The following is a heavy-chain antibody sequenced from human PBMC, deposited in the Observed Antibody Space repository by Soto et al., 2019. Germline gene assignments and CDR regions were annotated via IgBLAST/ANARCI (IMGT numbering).Heavy chain of an antibody. J-gene: IGHJ4*02. D-gene: IGHD1-26*01. CDR1: GGSISSYY. Sequence: SETLSLTCTVSGGSISSYYWSWIRQPPGKGLEWIGYIYYSGSTNYNPSLKSRVTISVDTSKNQFSLKLSSVTAADTAVYYCARGFISGSHYSGGWYYFDSWGQGTQVTVSS. CDR3: ARGFISGSHYSGGWYYFDS. CDR2: IYYSGST. V-gene: IGHV4-59*12.